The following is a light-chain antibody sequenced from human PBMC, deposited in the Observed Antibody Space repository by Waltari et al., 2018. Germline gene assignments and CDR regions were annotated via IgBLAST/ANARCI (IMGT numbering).Light chain of an antibody. CDR1: NSNLGSNY. J-gene: IGLJ1*01. CDR3: ASWDDSHYV. Sequence: QSVLTQPPSASETPGQRVTISCSGSNSNLGSNYLYWYQQLPGTAPKRLNYRNNQRPSGVPDRFSASTSGTSASLAIDGLRSEDEAVYYCASWDDSHYVFGPGTQVTVL. V-gene: IGLV1-47*01. CDR2: RNN.